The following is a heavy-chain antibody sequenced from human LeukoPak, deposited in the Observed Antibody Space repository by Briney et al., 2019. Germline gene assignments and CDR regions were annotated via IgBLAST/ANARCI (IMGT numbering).Heavy chain of an antibody. D-gene: IGHD4-11*01. CDR3: AREGGNYARQYSITWFDP. CDR1: GDSISIYY. CDR2: IYSSGIT. J-gene: IGHJ5*02. Sequence: SETLSLTCTVSGDSISIYYWSWVRQPAGKGLEWIGRIYSSGITNYNSSLKSRVTMSVDTAKNQFSLKLSSVTAADTAIYYCAREGGNYARQYSITWFDPWGQGTLVTVSS. V-gene: IGHV4-4*07.